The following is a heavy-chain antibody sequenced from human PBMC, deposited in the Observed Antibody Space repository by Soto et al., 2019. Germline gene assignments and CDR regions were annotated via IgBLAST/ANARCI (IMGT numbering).Heavy chain of an antibody. D-gene: IGHD2-2*01. CDR1: GENISSGGYS. Sequence: ILSVTWTEAGENISSGGYSWSWIRQSPGKGLEWIGYIFYSGYNYYNPSLKSRLSMSVDTSKNQFSLRLTSVTSADTAVYFCARLNPIVVVPTPMGWFDPWGQGTLVTVSS. CDR2: IFYSGYN. V-gene: IGHV4-31*02. J-gene: IGHJ5*02. CDR3: ARLNPIVVVPTPMGWFDP.